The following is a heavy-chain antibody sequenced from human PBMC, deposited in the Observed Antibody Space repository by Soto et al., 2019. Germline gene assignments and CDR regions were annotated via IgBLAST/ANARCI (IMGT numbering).Heavy chain of an antibody. D-gene: IGHD2-15*01. CDR2: IWYDGSNK. V-gene: IGHV3-33*01. Sequence: GGSLRLSCAASRFTFSNYGMHWVRQAPGKGLEWVSVIWYDGSNKYYADSVKGRYTISRDTSKNTLYLQMISLRAEDTAVYYCARGSSRGYCSGSSCYPPEPLDYWGRGTLVTGSS. CDR1: RFTFSNYG. CDR3: ARGSSRGYCSGSSCYPPEPLDY. J-gene: IGHJ4*02.